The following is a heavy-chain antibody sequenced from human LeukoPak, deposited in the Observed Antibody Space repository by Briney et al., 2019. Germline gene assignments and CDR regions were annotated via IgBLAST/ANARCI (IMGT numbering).Heavy chain of an antibody. CDR1: GGSISSGGYS. D-gene: IGHD4-17*01. Sequence: SETLSLTCAVSGGSISSGGYSWSWIRQPPGKGLEWIGYIYHSGSTYYNPSLKSRVTISVDRSKNQFSLKLSSVTAADTAVYYCARVNGLGGDGDYQVDNYYGMDVWGQGTTVTVSS. V-gene: IGHV4-30-2*01. J-gene: IGHJ6*02. CDR3: ARVNGLGGDGDYQVDNYYGMDV. CDR2: IYHSGST.